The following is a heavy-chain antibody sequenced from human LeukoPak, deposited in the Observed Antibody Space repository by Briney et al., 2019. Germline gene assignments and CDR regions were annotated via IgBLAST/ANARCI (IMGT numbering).Heavy chain of an antibody. CDR3: ARTTEGAFDI. V-gene: IGHV4-34*01. Sequence: SETLSLTCAVYGGSFSGYYWSWIRQPPGKGLEWIGENNHSGSTNYNPSLKSRVTISVDTSKNQFSLKLSSVTAADTAVYYCARTTEGAFDIWGQGTMVTVSS. D-gene: IGHD1-14*01. CDR1: GGSFSGYY. J-gene: IGHJ3*02. CDR2: NNHSGST.